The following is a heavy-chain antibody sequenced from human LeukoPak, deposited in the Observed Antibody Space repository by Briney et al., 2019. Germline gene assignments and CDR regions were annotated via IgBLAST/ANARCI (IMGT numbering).Heavy chain of an antibody. J-gene: IGHJ4*02. Sequence: GGSLRLSCAASGFTFSSYSMNWARQAPGKGLEWVSSISSSSSYIYYADSVKGRFTISRDNAKNSLYLQMNSLRAEDTAVYYCARGIYDFWSGYYGGPFDYWGQGTLVTVSS. CDR1: GFTFSSYS. D-gene: IGHD3-3*01. CDR2: ISSSSSYI. CDR3: ARGIYDFWSGYYGGPFDY. V-gene: IGHV3-21*01.